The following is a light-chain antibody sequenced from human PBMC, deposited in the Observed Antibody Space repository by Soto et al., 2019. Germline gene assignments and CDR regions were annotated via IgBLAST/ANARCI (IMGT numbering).Light chain of an antibody. CDR1: SSDVGAYDF. CDR3: SSYTTSSTRV. V-gene: IGLV2-14*03. J-gene: IGLJ1*01. Sequence: QSVLAQPASVSGSPGQSITISCTGTSSDVGAYDFVSWYQQHPDKAPKLMIYEVSNRPSGVSYRFSGSKSVNTATLTIAGPQAEDEADYYCSSYTTSSTRVFGTGTKVTVL. CDR2: EVS.